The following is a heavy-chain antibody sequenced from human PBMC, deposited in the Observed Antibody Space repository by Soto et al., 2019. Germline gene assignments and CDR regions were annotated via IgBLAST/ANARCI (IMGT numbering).Heavy chain of an antibody. CDR1: GFTFEDYS. D-gene: IGHD2-2*01. J-gene: IGHJ4*02. CDR3: AKGFSRYFDS. CDR2: ISWNISAI. Sequence: QLVESGGGVVQPGGSLRLSCAASGFTFEDYSMHWVRQVPGKGLEWVSGISWNISAIGYADAVKGRFTISRNNAKNSLYLQMDSLRAEDTALYYCAKGFSRYFDSWGQGVLVTVSA. V-gene: IGHV3-9*01.